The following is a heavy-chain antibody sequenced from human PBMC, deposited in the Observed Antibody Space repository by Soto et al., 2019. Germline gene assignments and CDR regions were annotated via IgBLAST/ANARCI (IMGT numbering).Heavy chain of an antibody. Sequence: PGGSLRLSCAASGITISNYPMSWVRQAPGKGLDWVSGISGSGDRTYYADSAKGRFSISKDISKNSLSLQLDSLGVEDTAVYFCVKDDGGYPSTAPHWGQGTLVTAPQ. CDR1: GITISNYP. D-gene: IGHD3-22*01. J-gene: IGHJ4*02. CDR3: VKDDGGYPSTAPH. CDR2: ISGSGDRT. V-gene: IGHV3-23*01.